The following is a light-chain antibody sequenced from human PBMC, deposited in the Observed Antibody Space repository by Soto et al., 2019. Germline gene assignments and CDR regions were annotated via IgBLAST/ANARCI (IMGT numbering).Light chain of an antibody. CDR1: QSVSDN. J-gene: IGKJ4*01. Sequence: EIVMTQSPVTLSVSPGERATLSCRASQSVSDNLAWYQQKPGQAPRLLFYGASTRATDIPVRFSGSGSGTEFTLTISSLQSEDLAVYYCQQYNNWPLTFGGGTKVDIK. CDR3: QQYNNWPLT. V-gene: IGKV3D-15*01. CDR2: GAS.